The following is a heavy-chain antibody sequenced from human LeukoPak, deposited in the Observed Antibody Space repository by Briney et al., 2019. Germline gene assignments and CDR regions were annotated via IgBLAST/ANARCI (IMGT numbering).Heavy chain of an antibody. CDR3: ARDSTYYYDSGSSGPHYFDN. Sequence: GKSLRPSCAASGFTFSNYAMHWVRQAPGKGLEWVSLISSGGTYEYYADSVKGRFTISRDNSKNTLYLQLNSLRAEDTAVYYCARDSTYYYDSGSSGPHYFDNWGQGTLVTVSS. V-gene: IGHV3-30*01. D-gene: IGHD3-10*01. CDR2: ISSGGTYE. CDR1: GFTFSNYA. J-gene: IGHJ4*02.